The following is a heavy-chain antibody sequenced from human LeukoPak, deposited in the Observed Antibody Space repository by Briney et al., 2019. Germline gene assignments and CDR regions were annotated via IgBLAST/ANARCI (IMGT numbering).Heavy chain of an antibody. J-gene: IGHJ4*02. Sequence: GRSLRLSCAASGFTFSSYGMHWVRQAPGKGLEWVAAIWSDGSKESYEDSAKGRFTISRDISKSTLYLQMNSLRAEDTAVYYCAREGTMVRGVMLYFDYWGQGTLVTVSS. V-gene: IGHV3-33*01. CDR3: AREGTMVRGVMLYFDY. CDR1: GFTFSSYG. CDR2: IWSDGSKE. D-gene: IGHD3-10*01.